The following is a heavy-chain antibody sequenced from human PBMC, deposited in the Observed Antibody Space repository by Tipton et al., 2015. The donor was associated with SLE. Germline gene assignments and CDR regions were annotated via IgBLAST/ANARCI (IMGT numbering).Heavy chain of an antibody. CDR3: AGGELRYGDYDFYY. CDR2: IFYTGST. J-gene: IGHJ4*02. Sequence: TLSLTCTVSGGSISSGGHYWSWIRQPPGKRLEWIGYIFYTGSTNYNPSLKSRVAMSVDMSKNQFSLRLSSVTAADTAVYYCAGGELRYGDYDFYYWGQGSLVTVSS. CDR1: GGSISSGGHY. D-gene: IGHD4-17*01. V-gene: IGHV4-61*08.